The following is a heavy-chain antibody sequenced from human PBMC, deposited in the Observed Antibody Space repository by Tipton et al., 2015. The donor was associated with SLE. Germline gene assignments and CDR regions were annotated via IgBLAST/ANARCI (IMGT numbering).Heavy chain of an antibody. CDR2: ISSSSSYI. CDR3: ARDGYDSSGYLDY. Sequence: QLVQSGGGLVKPGGSLRLSCAASGFTFSSYSMNWVRQAPGKGLEWVSSISSSSSYIYYADSVKGRFTISRDNAKNSLYLQMNSLRAEDTAVYYCARDGYDSSGYLDYWGQGTLVTVSS. J-gene: IGHJ4*02. V-gene: IGHV3-21*03. D-gene: IGHD3-22*01. CDR1: GFTFSSYS.